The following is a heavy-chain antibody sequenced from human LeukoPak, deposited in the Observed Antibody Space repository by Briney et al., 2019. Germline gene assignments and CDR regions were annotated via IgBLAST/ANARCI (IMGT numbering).Heavy chain of an antibody. J-gene: IGHJ4*02. D-gene: IGHD6-19*01. CDR1: GGSISSYY. Sequence: SETLSLTCTVSGGSISSYYWSWIRQPPGKGLEWIGFIYYSGSANYNPSLKSRVTMSVDTSKNQFSLKLSSVTAADTAFYYRARDRDSSGWFDYWGQGTLVTVSS. V-gene: IGHV4-59*01. CDR2: IYYSGSA. CDR3: ARDRDSSGWFDY.